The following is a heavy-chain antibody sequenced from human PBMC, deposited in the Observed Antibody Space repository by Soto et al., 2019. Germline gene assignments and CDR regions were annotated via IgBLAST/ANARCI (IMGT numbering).Heavy chain of an antibody. CDR3: ARDSIAAAGTDYYYGMDV. V-gene: IGHV4-4*07. CDR1: CGSTISYY. Sequence: PSETLSLTCTFSCGSTISYYWSWIRQPAGKGLEWIGRIYTSGSTNYNPSLKSRVTMSVDTSKNQFSLKLSSVTAADTAVYYCARDSIAAAGTDYYYGMDVWGQGTTVTVSS. D-gene: IGHD6-13*01. CDR2: IYTSGST. J-gene: IGHJ6*02.